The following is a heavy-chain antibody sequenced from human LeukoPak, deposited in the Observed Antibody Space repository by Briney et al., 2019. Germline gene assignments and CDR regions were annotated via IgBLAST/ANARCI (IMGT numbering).Heavy chain of an antibody. CDR2: IKSKTDGGTT. V-gene: IGHV3-15*01. J-gene: IGHJ4*02. CDR3: AKAIVGSSYRYYDY. D-gene: IGHD2-2*01. CDR1: GFTFSNAW. Sequence: GGSLRLSCAASGFTFSNAWMSWVRQAPGKGLEWVGRIKSKTDGGTTDYAAPVKGRFTISRDDSKNTLYLQMNSLKTEDTAVYYCAKAIVGSSYRYYDYWGQGSLVTVSS.